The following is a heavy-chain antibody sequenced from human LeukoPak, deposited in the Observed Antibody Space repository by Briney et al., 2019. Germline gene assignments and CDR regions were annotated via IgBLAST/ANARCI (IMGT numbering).Heavy chain of an antibody. D-gene: IGHD3-10*01. CDR2: INPNNSDT. CDR3: ARSNTLLRGVIEPFDY. Sequence: ASVKVSCKASGYTFTGYYMHWVRQAPGQGLEWMGWINPNNSDTNYAQKFQGRVTMTRDTSISTAYMELSRLRSDDTAVYYCARSNTLLRGVIEPFDYWGQGTLVTVSS. CDR1: GYTFTGYY. J-gene: IGHJ4*02. V-gene: IGHV1-2*02.